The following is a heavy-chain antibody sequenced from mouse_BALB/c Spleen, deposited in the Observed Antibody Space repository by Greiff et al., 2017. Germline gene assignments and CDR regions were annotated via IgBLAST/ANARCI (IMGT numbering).Heavy chain of an antibody. CDR2: INPSTGYT. D-gene: IGHD2-3*01. CDR3: ARDDGYYLYYFDY. Sequence: VKLMESGAELAKPGASVKMSCKASGYTFTSYWMHWVKQRPGQGLEWIGYINPSTGYTEYNQKFKDKATLTADKSSSTAYMQLSSLTSEDSAVYYCARDDGYYLYYFDYWGQGTTLTVSS. CDR1: GYTFTSYW. V-gene: IGHV1-7*01. J-gene: IGHJ2*01.